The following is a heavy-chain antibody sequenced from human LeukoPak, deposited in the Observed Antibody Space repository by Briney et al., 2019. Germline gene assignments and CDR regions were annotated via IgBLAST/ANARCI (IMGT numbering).Heavy chain of an antibody. CDR1: GYTFTSYV. V-gene: IGHV1-8*02. D-gene: IGHD1-26*01. J-gene: IGHJ5*02. Sequence: ASVKVSCEASGYTFTSYVISWVRQAPGQGLEWMGWINPNSGGTNYAQKFQGRVTMTRDMSTSTDYMELSSLRSEDTAVYYCARDNSVGDYAWWFDPWGQGTLVTVSS. CDR3: ARDNSVGDYAWWFDP. CDR2: INPNSGGT.